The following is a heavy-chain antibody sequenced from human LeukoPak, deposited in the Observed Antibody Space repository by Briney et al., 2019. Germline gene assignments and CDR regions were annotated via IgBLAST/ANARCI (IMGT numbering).Heavy chain of an antibody. CDR2: ISYDGSNK. CDR3: ARDLYSGSYSGTGY. J-gene: IGHJ4*02. Sequence: GGSLRLSCAASGFTFSSYAMHWVRQAPGKGLEWVAVISYDGSNKYYADSVKGRFTISRDNAKNSLYLQMNSLRAEDTALYYCARDLYSGSYSGTGYWGQGTLVTVSS. V-gene: IGHV3-30-3*01. D-gene: IGHD1-26*01. CDR1: GFTFSSYA.